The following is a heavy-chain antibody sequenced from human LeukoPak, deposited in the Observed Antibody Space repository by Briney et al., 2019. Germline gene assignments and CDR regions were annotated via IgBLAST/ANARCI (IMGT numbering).Heavy chain of an antibody. Sequence: GGSLRLSCAASGFTFDDYAMHWFRQAPEKGLEWVSLISWDGGSTYYADSVKGRFTISRDNSKNSLYLQMNSLRAEDTALYYCAKDRPDSSGPDYWGQGTLVTVSS. CDR2: ISWDGGST. CDR3: AKDRPDSSGPDY. J-gene: IGHJ4*02. CDR1: GFTFDDYA. D-gene: IGHD3-22*01. V-gene: IGHV3-43D*03.